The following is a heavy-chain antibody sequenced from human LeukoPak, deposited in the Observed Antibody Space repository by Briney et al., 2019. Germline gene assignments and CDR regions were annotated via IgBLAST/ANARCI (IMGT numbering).Heavy chain of an antibody. Sequence: PSETLSLTCTVSGVSISSYYWSWIRQPPGKGLEWIGYIYYSGSTNYNPSLKSRVTISVDTSKNQFSLKLSSVTAADTAVYYCARVGYNGAFDIWGQGTMVTVSS. CDR1: GVSISSYY. J-gene: IGHJ3*02. CDR2: IYYSGST. V-gene: IGHV4-59*01. CDR3: ARVGYNGAFDI. D-gene: IGHD5-18*01.